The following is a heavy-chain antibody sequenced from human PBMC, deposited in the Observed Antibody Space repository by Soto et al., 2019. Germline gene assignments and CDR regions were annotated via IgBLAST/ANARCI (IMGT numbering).Heavy chain of an antibody. CDR3: DSSGSRPGYGMDV. V-gene: IGHV1-69*13. J-gene: IGHJ6*02. CDR1: GGTFSSYA. D-gene: IGHD3-22*01. CDR2: IIPIFGTA. Sequence: GASVKVSCKASGGTFSSYAISWVRQAPGQGLEWMGGIIPIFGTANYAQKFQGRVTITADESTSTAYMELSSLRSEDTAVYYYDSSGSRPGYGMDVWGQGTTVTVSS.